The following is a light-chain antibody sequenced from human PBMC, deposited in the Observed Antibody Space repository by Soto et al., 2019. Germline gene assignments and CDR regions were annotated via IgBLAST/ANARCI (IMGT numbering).Light chain of an antibody. CDR2: GAS. V-gene: IGKV3-20*01. CDR1: QSFNSIY. CDR3: HQYDSWT. J-gene: IGKJ1*01. Sequence: EIVLTQSPGTLSLSPGERATLSCRASQSFNSIYLAWYQQKSGQAPRLLIYGASSRATGIPDRFSGSGSGTDFTLTISRLEPEDFAVYYCHQYDSWTFGQGTKVDIK.